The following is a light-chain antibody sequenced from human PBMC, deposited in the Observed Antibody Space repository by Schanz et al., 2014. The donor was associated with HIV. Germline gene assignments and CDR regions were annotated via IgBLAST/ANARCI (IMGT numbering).Light chain of an antibody. CDR3: ATWDDSLNAWV. CDR1: SSNFRSNA. CDR2: RNN. V-gene: IGLV1-44*01. Sequence: QSVLTQPPSASGTPGQRVTISCSGSSSNFRSNAVNWYQQLPGTAPRLVIYRNNQRPSGVPDRFSGSKSGTSASLAISGLQSEDEADYYCATWDDSLNAWVFGGGTKLTVL. J-gene: IGLJ3*02.